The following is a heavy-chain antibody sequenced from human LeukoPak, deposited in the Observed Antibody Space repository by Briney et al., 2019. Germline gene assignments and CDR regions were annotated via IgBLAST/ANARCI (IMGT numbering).Heavy chain of an antibody. V-gene: IGHV1-8*01. CDR1: GYTFTSYD. CDR3: ARVPIYHNYYYGMDV. CDR2: MNPNSGNT. D-gene: IGHD3-3*01. Sequence: GASVTVSCKASGYTFTSYDINWVRQAPGQGLEWMGWMNPNSGNTGYAQKFQGRVTMTSNTSISTAYMELSSLRSEDTAVYYCARVPIYHNYYYGMDVWGQGTTVTVSS. J-gene: IGHJ6*02.